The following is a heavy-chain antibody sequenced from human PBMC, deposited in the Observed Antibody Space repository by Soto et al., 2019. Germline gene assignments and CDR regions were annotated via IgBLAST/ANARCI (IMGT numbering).Heavy chain of an antibody. D-gene: IGHD6-19*01. V-gene: IGHV3-74*01. J-gene: IGHJ4*02. CDR3: ARDRGWSLCDS. CDR2: TNSDGSDT. Sequence: EVQLVESGGGLVQPGGSLRLSCAASGFTFSSYWMYWVRQAPGKGLVWVSRTNSDGSDTSYADSVKGRFTISRYNAKNPLYLQMNGLRAEDTAVEYWARDRGWSLCDSWGQGTKFTVSS. CDR1: GFTFSSYW.